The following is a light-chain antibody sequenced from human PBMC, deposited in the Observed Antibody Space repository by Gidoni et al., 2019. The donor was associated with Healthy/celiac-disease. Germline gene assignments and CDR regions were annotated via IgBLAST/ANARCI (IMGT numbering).Light chain of an antibody. CDR1: KLGDKY. CDR2: QDS. J-gene: IGLJ2*01. Sequence: SYELTQPPSVSVSPGQTASITCSGDKLGDKYACWYQQKPGQSPVLVIYQDSKRPSGTPERFSGSNSGNTATLTISGTQAMDEADYYCQAWDSSTVVFGGGTKLXVX. CDR3: QAWDSSTVV. V-gene: IGLV3-1*01.